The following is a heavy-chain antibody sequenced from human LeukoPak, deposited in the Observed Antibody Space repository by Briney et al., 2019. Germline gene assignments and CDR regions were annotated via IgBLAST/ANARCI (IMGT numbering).Heavy chain of an antibody. J-gene: IGHJ4*02. V-gene: IGHV4-34*01. Sequence: PSETLSLTCAVYVGSFSGYYWSWIRQPPGKGLEWIGEINHSGSTNYNPSLKSRVTISVDTSKNQFSLKLSSVTAADTAVYYCANRRDGYNYNYWGQGTLVTVSP. CDR2: INHSGST. CDR1: VGSFSGYY. D-gene: IGHD5-24*01. CDR3: ANRRDGYNYNY.